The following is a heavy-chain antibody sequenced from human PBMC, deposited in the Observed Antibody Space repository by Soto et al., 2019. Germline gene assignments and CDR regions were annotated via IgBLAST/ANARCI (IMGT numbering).Heavy chain of an antibody. CDR3: ARHIAVTGTRGFDY. CDR2: IYHSGPA. Sequence: QVQLQESGPGLVKPSGTLSLTCAVSGGSISSSNWWSWVRQPPGKGLEWIGEIYHSGPANYNPSLKVRVTISMDKSNHLISLDLSSVTAADSAVYFCARHIAVTGTRGFDYWGQGTLVTVSS. D-gene: IGHD6-19*01. J-gene: IGHJ4*02. V-gene: IGHV4-4*02. CDR1: GGSISSSNW.